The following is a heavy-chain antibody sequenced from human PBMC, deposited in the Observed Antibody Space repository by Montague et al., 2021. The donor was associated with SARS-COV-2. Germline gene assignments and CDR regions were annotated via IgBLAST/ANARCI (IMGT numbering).Heavy chain of an antibody. D-gene: IGHD2-21*02. CDR3: ARAYCGGDCYSYWYFDL. J-gene: IGHJ2*01. CDR1: GDSVSSNIST. Sequence: CAISGDSVSSNISTWNWIRQSPSRGLEWLGRTYYRSKWYNDYAVSVTSRVIINPDTSNNRISLQLNSVTPEDTAVYYCARAYCGGDCYSYWYFDLWGRGTLVTVSS. CDR2: TYYRSKWYN. V-gene: IGHV6-1*01.